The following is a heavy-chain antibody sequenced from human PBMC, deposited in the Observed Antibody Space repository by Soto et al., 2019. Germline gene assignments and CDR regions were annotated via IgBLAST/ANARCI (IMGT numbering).Heavy chain of an antibody. CDR2: ITHRGFT. Sequence: QVQLQQWGAGLLKPSETLSLTCAVYSGSFSGYYWSWIRQSPGKGLEWIGEITHRGFTNYNPSLKSRVTMSAATSQNHSSLTLTSVTAADTAVYYCARFPFSTRSWSNPRYFASLGQGTLVTVSS. CDR3: ARFPFSTRSWSNPRYFAS. D-gene: IGHD6-13*01. CDR1: SGSFSGYY. J-gene: IGHJ4*02. V-gene: IGHV4-34*01.